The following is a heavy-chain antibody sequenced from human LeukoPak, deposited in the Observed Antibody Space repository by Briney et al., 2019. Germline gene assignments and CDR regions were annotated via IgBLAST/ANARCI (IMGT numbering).Heavy chain of an antibody. Sequence: SETLSLTCAVYGGSFSGYYWRWIRQPPGKGLEWIGEINHSGSTNYNPSLKSRVTISVDTSKNQFSLKLSSVTAADTAVYYCARGPAMIVVVDARTPEAFDYWGQGTLVTVSS. D-gene: IGHD3-22*01. CDR2: INHSGST. J-gene: IGHJ4*02. CDR1: GGSFSGYY. V-gene: IGHV4-34*01. CDR3: ARGPAMIVVVDARTPEAFDY.